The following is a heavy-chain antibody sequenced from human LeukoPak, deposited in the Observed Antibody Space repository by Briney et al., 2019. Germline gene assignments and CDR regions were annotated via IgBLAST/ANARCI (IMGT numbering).Heavy chain of an antibody. D-gene: IGHD2-15*01. CDR3: ARADVVVVAATAYYYYYMDV. V-gene: IGHV1-18*01. Sequence: ASVKVSCKASGYTFTSYGISWVRQAPGQGLEWMGWISAYNGNTNYAQKLQGRVTITTDESTSTAYMELSSLRSEDTAVYYCARADVVVVAATAYYYYYMDVWGKGTTVTVSS. CDR2: ISAYNGNT. J-gene: IGHJ6*03. CDR1: GYTFTSYG.